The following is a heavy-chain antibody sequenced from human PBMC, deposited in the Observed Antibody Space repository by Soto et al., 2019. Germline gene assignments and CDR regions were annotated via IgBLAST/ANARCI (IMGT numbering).Heavy chain of an antibody. J-gene: IGHJ5*02. V-gene: IGHV1-69*13. CDR1: GGTFSSYA. CDR3: ARSQTIVLVVYAIENWFEP. CDR2: IIPIFGTA. D-gene: IGHD2-8*01. Sequence: SVKVSCKTSGGTFSSYAISWVRQAPGQGLEWMGGIIPIFGTANYAQKFQGRVTITADESTSTAYMELSSLRSEDTAVYYCARSQTIVLVVYAIENWFEPWGQGTLVTVCS.